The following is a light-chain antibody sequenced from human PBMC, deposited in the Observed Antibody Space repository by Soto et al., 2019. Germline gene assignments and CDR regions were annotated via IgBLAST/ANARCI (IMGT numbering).Light chain of an antibody. CDR2: LSSDGSH. CDR3: QTWDTGARVV. J-gene: IGLJ2*01. CDR1: SGHSSYA. Sequence: QPVLTQSPSASASLGASVKLTCTLSSGHSSYAIAWHQQQPEKGPRYLMKLSSDGSHSKGDGIPDRFSGSSSGAERYLTISRLQSEDEAHYYCQTWDTGARVVFGGGTKVTVL. V-gene: IGLV4-69*01.